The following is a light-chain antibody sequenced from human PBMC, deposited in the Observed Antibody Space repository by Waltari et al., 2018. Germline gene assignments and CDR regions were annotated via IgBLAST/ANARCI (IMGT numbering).Light chain of an antibody. Sequence: DIQMTQSPSSLSASVGDSVTISCRASQIIGNSLFWFQRRPRSAPDLLIYGASTLQSWVPSRFSGSVSGTDFTLTISGLQPEDLATYYCQQSYNTPWTFGQGTRVEIK. V-gene: IGKV1-39*01. CDR2: GAS. J-gene: IGKJ1*01. CDR3: QQSYNTPWT. CDR1: QIIGNS.